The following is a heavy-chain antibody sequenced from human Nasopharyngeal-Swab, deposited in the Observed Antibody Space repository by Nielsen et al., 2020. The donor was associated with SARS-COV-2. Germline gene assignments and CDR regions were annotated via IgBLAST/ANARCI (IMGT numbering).Heavy chain of an antibody. CDR1: GFTFSSYS. J-gene: IGHJ4*02. CDR2: ISSSSSYI. CDR3: ARQQLVPSFDY. Sequence: GVSLKISCASSGFTFSSYSMNWVRQAPGKGLEWVSSISSSSSYIYYADSVKGRFTISRDNAKNSLYLQMNSLRAEDTAVYYCARQQLVPSFDYWGQGTLVTVSS. D-gene: IGHD6-13*01. V-gene: IGHV3-21*01.